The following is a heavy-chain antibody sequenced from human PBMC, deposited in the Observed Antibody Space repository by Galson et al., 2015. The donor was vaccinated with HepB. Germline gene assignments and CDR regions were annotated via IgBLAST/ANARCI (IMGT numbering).Heavy chain of an antibody. V-gene: IGHV3-11*06. D-gene: IGHD4-17*01. Sequence: LRLSCAASGFTFSDYYMSWIRQAPGKGLEWLSYISSSTIYTNYADSVKGRFTISRDNVKNSMYLQMNSLRAEDTAVYYCARVADSDYGDHAHFDSWGLGTLVTVSS. CDR3: ARVADSDYGDHAHFDS. CDR2: ISSSTIYT. CDR1: GFTFSDYY. J-gene: IGHJ4*02.